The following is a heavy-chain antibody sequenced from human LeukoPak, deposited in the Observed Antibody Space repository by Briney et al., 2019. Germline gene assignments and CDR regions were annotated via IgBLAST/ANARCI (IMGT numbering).Heavy chain of an antibody. D-gene: IGHD6-19*01. CDR3: AKDRSSGWYYYGMDV. J-gene: IGHJ6*02. V-gene: IGHV3-7*03. CDR1: GFTFSSYW. Sequence: PGGSLRLSCAASGFTFSSYWMSWVRQAPGKGLEWVANIKQDGSEKYYVDSVKGRFTISRDNSKNTLYLQMNSLRAEDTAVYYCAKDRSSGWYYYGMDVWGQGTTVTVSS. CDR2: IKQDGSEK.